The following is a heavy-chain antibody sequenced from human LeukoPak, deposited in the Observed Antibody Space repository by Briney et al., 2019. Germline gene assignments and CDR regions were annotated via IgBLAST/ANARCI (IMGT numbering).Heavy chain of an antibody. CDR1: GGSISSYY. J-gene: IGHJ4*02. Sequence: KPSETLSLTCTVSGGSISSYYWSWIRQPPGKGLEWIGYIYYSGSTNYNPSLKSRVTISVDTSKNQFSLTLSSVTAADTAVYYCARKYYYDSSTYYFDYWGQGTLVTVSS. D-gene: IGHD3-22*01. CDR2: IYYSGST. CDR3: ARKYYYDSSTYYFDY. V-gene: IGHV4-59*01.